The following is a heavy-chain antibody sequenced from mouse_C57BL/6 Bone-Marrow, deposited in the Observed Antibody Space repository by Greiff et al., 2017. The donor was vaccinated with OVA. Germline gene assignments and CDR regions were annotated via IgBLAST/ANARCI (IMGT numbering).Heavy chain of an antibody. CDR1: VYTFTSYW. V-gene: IGHV1-50*01. Sequence: QVQLQQSGAELVKPGASVKLSCKASVYTFTSYWMQWVQQRPGQCLEWIGEIDPSARYTNYNQKFKGKATLTVDTSSRPADMQLSSLTSEDSAVYYCGTGYFDDWGQGTTRTVSS. CDR2: IDPSARYT. D-gene: IGHD4-1*01. J-gene: IGHJ2*01. CDR3: GTGYFDD.